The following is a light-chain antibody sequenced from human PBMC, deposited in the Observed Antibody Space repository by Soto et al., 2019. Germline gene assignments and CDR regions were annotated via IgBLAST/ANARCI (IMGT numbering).Light chain of an antibody. CDR1: QTISSW. V-gene: IGKV1-5*03. CDR2: KAS. J-gene: IGKJ1*01. Sequence: DIQMTQSPSTLSGSVGDRVTITCRASQTISSWLAWYQQKPGKGPKLLTYKASTLKSGVPSRFSGSGPGTEFTPTISTLQPDDFATYYCQHYNSYSEAFGHGTKVELK. CDR3: QHYNSYSEA.